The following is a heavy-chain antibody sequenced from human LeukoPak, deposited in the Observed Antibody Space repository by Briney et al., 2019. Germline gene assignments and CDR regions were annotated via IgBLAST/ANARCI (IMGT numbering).Heavy chain of an antibody. CDR3: AREVLGYDSSGYYYIGYYFDY. J-gene: IGHJ4*02. CDR1: GFTFSDHY. V-gene: IGHV3-72*01. CDR2: TRNKANSYTT. D-gene: IGHD3-22*01. Sequence: GGSLRLSCAASGFTFSDHYMDWVRQAPGKGLKWVGRTRNKANSYTTEYAASVKGRFTISRDDSKNSLYLQMNSLKTEDTAVYYCAREVLGYDSSGYYYIGYYFDYWGQGTLVTVSS.